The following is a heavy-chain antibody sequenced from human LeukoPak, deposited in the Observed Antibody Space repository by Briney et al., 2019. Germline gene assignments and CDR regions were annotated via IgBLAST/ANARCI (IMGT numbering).Heavy chain of an antibody. Sequence: KAGGSLRLSCAASGFTFSDYYMSWIRQAPGKGLEWVSYISSSGSTIYYADSVKGRFTISRGNAKNSLFLQMNSLRAEDTAVYYCARGPLIAAAGTWWGQGTLVTVSS. V-gene: IGHV3-11*01. CDR1: GFTFSDYY. CDR2: ISSSGSTI. J-gene: IGHJ4*02. CDR3: ARGPLIAAAGTW. D-gene: IGHD6-13*01.